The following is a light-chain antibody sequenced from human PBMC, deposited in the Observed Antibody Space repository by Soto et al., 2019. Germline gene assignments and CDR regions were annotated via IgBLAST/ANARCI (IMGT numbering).Light chain of an antibody. CDR2: DAS. CDR1: QSISRW. J-gene: IGKJ1*01. CDR3: QQYHIWPPWT. V-gene: IGKV1-5*01. Sequence: DIQMAQSPSTLSASVGDRVTITCRASQSISRWLAWYQQKPGKAPKLLIYDASSLESGVPSRVSGSVSGTEFTLTLRSLQSEDFAVYYCQQYHIWPPWTSGQGTKVDIK.